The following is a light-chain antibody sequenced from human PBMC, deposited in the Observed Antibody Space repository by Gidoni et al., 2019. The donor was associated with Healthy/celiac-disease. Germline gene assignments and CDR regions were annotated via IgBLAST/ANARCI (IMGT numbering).Light chain of an antibody. Sequence: EIVLTQSPGTMSLSPGERATLSCRAIQSVSSRYLAWYQQKPGQAPSLLIYGASSRATGIPDRFSGSGSGPDFTLTISRLEPEDFAVYYCQQYGSSLITFGQGTRLEIK. CDR1: QSVSSRY. J-gene: IGKJ5*01. V-gene: IGKV3-20*01. CDR2: GAS. CDR3: QQYGSSLIT.